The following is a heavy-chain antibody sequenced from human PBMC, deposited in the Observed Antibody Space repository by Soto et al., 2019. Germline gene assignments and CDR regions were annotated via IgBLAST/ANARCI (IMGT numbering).Heavy chain of an antibody. CDR3: ARDLGPPCSSTSCFGAFDI. CDR2: INADNGNT. Sequence: GASVELCCKDSGYTINTCARQWVRQAKEQRLEWMGWINADNGNTKYSQKFQGRVTITRDTSASTAYMEVSSLRSEDTAVYYCARDLGPPCSSTSCFGAFDIWGQGTMVTVSS. CDR1: GYTINTCA. V-gene: IGHV1-3*01. D-gene: IGHD2-2*01. J-gene: IGHJ3*02.